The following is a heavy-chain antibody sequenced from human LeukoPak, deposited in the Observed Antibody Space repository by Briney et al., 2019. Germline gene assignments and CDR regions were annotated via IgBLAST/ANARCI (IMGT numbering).Heavy chain of an antibody. CDR3: AKDRGLVTRDYYGMDV. CDR1: GFTFSGYG. V-gene: IGHV3-33*03. CDR2: IWYDRSKR. J-gene: IGHJ6*02. D-gene: IGHD2-21*02. Sequence: PGKSLRLSCTASGFTFSGYGMHWVRQAPGKGLEWVAIIWYDRSKRYYADSVKGRFTISRDNAKNSLYLQMNSLRAEDTALYYCAKDRGLVTRDYYGMDVWGQGTTVTVSS.